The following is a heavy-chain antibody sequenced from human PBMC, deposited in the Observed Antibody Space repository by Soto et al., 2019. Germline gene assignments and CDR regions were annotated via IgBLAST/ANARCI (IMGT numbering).Heavy chain of an antibody. CDR1: GFSFSNWW. CDR3: ANDWHDAAGDY. V-gene: IGHV3-74*01. D-gene: IGHD3-3*01. J-gene: IGHJ4*01. CDR2: IKGDGSRT. Sequence: DVQLVESGGGLFQPGGSLRLSCAASGFSFSNWWMHWVHQAPGKGLVWVSRIKGDGSRTNYADSVKGRFTVSRDNAKNALYLQVNSRRVEDTAVYYFANDWHDAAGDYWGQGTLVTVCS.